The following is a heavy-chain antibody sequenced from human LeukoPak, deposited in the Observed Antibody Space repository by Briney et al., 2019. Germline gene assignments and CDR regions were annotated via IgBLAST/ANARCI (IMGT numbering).Heavy chain of an antibody. CDR2: ISSSSSYI. CDR1: GFTFSSYS. D-gene: IGHD6-19*01. V-gene: IGHV3-21*01. CDR3: ASHRQWLVRGENY. Sequence: GGSLRLSCAASGFTFSSYSMNWVRQAPGKGLEWVTSISSSSSYIYYADSVKGRFTISRDNAKNSLYLQMNSLRAEDTAVYYCASHRQWLVRGENYWGQRTLVTVSS. J-gene: IGHJ4*02.